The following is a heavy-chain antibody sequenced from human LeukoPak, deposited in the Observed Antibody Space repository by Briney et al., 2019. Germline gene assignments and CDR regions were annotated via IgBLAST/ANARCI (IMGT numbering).Heavy chain of an antibody. Sequence: GGSLRLSCAASGFTFSSYAMSWVRQAPGKGLEWVSAISGSGGSTYYADSVKGRFTISRDNSKNTLYLQMNSLRAEDTAVYYCAKDQQVVPAAIWFYWGQGTLVTVSS. CDR2: ISGSGGST. D-gene: IGHD2-2*02. CDR1: GFTFSSYA. J-gene: IGHJ4*02. V-gene: IGHV3-23*01. CDR3: AKDQQVVPAAIWFY.